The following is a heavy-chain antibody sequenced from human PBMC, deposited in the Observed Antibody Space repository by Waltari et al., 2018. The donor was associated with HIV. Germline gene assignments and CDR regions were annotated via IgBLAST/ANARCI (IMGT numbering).Heavy chain of an antibody. J-gene: IGHJ5*02. CDR2: LYTSGST. CDR3: ARAVVGGYDLGNNWFDP. D-gene: IGHD5-12*01. Sequence: QVQLQESGPGLVKPSQTLSLTCTVSGGSISSGSYHWSWIRQPAGKGLEWSGRLYTSGSTYYNPSPKSRATISGDTSKNQFSLKLSSVTAADTAVYYCARAVVGGYDLGNNWFDPWGQGTLVTVSS. CDR1: GGSISSGSYH. V-gene: IGHV4-61*02.